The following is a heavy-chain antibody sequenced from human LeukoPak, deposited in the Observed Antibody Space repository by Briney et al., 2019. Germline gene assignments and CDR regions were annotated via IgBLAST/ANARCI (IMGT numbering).Heavy chain of an antibody. CDR3: ARATYYYDSSGYYLEN. J-gene: IGHJ4*02. CDR2: IYSGGST. Sequence: GGSLRLSCAASGLNVSSNYMSWVRQAPGKGLQWVSDIYSGGSTYYADSVKGRFTISRDNSKNTLYLQINSLRAEDTAVYYCARATYYYDSSGYYLENWGQGTLVTVSS. D-gene: IGHD3-22*01. CDR1: GLNVSSNY. V-gene: IGHV3-53*01.